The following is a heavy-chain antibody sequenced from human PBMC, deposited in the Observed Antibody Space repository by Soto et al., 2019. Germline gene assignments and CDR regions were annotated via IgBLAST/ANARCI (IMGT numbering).Heavy chain of an antibody. CDR1: GDTFSGYP. CDR2: IIPDIGTT. J-gene: IGHJ5*02. Sequence: QVQLVQSGAELKKPGSSVKVSCKASGDTFSGYPINWVRQAPGEGLEWMGRIIPDIGTTNDAQRFEGRVTFNANESTNTLYMELRGLLSEDTAVYYCARDGGFWELKPWGPETLVTVSS. D-gene: IGHD3-16*01. V-gene: IGHV1-69*19. CDR3: ARDGGFWELKP.